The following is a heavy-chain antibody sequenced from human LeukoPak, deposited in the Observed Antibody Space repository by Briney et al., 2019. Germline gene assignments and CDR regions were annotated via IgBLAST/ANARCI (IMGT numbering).Heavy chain of an antibody. CDR3: ARVWSYYYFDY. Sequence: GGSLRLSCAASGFTFSSYWMHWVRQAPGKGLVWVSRINNDGSSTSYADSVKGRFTISRDDAKNTLYLQVNSLRAEDTAVYYCARVWSYYYFDYWGQGTLVTVSS. D-gene: IGHD2-8*02. V-gene: IGHV3-74*01. CDR2: INNDGSST. CDR1: GFTFSSYW. J-gene: IGHJ4*02.